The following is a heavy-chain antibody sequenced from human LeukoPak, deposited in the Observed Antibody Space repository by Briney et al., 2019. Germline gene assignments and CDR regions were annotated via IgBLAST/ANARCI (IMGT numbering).Heavy chain of an antibody. CDR2: INHSGST. CDR3: ARVLGDYVGAFDI. CDR1: GGSFSGYY. V-gene: IGHV4-34*01. Sequence: SETLSHTCALYGGSFSGYYWSWIRQPPGKGLEWIGEINHSGSTNYNPSLKSRVTISVDTSKNQFSLKLSSVTAADTAVYYCARVLGDYVGAFDIWGQGTMVTVSS. D-gene: IGHD4-17*01. J-gene: IGHJ3*02.